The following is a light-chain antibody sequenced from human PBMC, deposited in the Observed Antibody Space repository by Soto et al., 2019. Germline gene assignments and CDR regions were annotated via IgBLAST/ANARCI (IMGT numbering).Light chain of an antibody. CDR3: QQRSNWPPLT. CDR2: DAS. J-gene: IGKJ4*01. V-gene: IGKV3-11*01. CDR1: QSVSRY. Sequence: EIVLTQSPATLSLSPGEIATLSCRASQSVSRYLAWYQHKPGQAPRLLIYDASNSATGIPARFSGSGSGADFTLTISSLEPQDFAVYDCQQRSNWPPLTFGGGTKVEIK.